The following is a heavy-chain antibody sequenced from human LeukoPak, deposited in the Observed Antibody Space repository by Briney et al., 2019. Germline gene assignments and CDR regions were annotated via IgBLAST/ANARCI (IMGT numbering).Heavy chain of an antibody. D-gene: IGHD2-15*01. J-gene: IGHJ5*02. CDR3: ARHGQGYCSGGSCKNWFDP. V-gene: IGHV5-10-1*01. CDR2: IDPSGSYT. CDR1: GSSFTSCW. Sequence: GESLKISCKGSGSSFTSCWVSWVRQMPGKGLERMGRIDPSGSYTNYSPSFQGHVTISADKSISTAYLQWSSLKASDTAMYYCARHGQGYCSGGSCKNWFDPWGQGILVTVSS.